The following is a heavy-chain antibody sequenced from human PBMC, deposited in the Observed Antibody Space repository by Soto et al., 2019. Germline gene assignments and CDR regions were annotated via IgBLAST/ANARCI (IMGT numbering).Heavy chain of an antibody. V-gene: IGHV4-39*01. CDR1: GGSISSSSYC. Sequence: PSETLSLTCTVSGGSISSSSYCWGWIRQPPGKGLEWIGSIYYSGSTYYNPSLKSRVTISVDTSKNQFSLKLSSVTAADTAVYYCASLFRYFDWPHWGQGTLVTVSS. CDR2: IYYSGST. CDR3: ASLFRYFDWPH. D-gene: IGHD3-9*01. J-gene: IGHJ4*02.